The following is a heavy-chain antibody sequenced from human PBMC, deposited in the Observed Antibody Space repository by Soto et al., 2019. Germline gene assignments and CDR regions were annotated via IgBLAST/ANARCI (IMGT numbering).Heavy chain of an antibody. J-gene: IGHJ6*02. D-gene: IGHD3-10*01. CDR2: INPSGGST. CDR3: ARDLRPHYYGSGSVFVDV. V-gene: IGHV1-46*01. CDR1: GYTFTSYY. Sequence: QVQLVQSGAEVKKPGASVKVSCKASGYTFTSYYMHWVRQAPGQGLERMGIINPSGGSTSYAQKYLGRVTMTRDTSTSTVYMELSILRSEDTAVYYCARDLRPHYYGSGSVFVDVWGQGTTVTVSS.